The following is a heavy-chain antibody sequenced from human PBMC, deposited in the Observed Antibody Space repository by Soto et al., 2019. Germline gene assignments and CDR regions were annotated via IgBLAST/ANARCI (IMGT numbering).Heavy chain of an antibody. Sequence: QVQLQESGPGLVKPSQTLSLTCTVSGGSISSGDYYWSWIRQPPGKGLEWMGYIYYSGSTYYNPSLKSRVTRSVDTSKNQFSLKLSSVTAADTAVYYCARGSYYYDRSGYYHYWGQGTLVTVSS. J-gene: IGHJ4*02. CDR1: GGSISSGDYY. CDR2: IYYSGST. CDR3: ARGSYYYDRSGYYHY. D-gene: IGHD3-22*01. V-gene: IGHV4-30-4*01.